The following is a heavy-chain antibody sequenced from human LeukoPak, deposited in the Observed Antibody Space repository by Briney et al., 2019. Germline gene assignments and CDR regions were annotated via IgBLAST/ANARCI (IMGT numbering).Heavy chain of an antibody. D-gene: IGHD1-26*01. J-gene: IGHJ6*02. CDR2: IIPIFGTA. Sequence: SVKVSCKASGGTFISYAISWVRQAPGQGLEWMGGIIPIFGTANYAQKFQGRVTITADESTSTAYMELSSLRSEDTAVFYCARISLGAIWGYYYGMDVWGQGTTVTVSS. CDR3: ARISLGAIWGYYYGMDV. V-gene: IGHV1-69*01. CDR1: GGTFISYA.